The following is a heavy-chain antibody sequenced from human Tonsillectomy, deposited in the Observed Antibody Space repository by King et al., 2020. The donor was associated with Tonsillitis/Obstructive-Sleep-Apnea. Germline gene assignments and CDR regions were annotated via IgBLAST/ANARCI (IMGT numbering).Heavy chain of an antibody. V-gene: IGHV4-30-4*01. CDR3: ARQLMGHDGSDY. CDR1: GGSINTADYY. J-gene: IGHJ4*01. Sequence: QVQLQESGPGLVKPSQTLSLTCSVSGGSINTADYYWSWIRQPPGKPLQWIGDIYHTGSTSFNPSLMSRLSISLDTPKNQFSLQLTSVTAADTAVYYCARQLMGHDGSDYFGRRTLVTFSS. CDR2: IYHTGST. D-gene: IGHD1-1*01.